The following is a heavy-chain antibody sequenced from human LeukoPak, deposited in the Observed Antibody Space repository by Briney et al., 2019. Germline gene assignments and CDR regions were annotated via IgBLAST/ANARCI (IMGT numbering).Heavy chain of an antibody. CDR3: ASSITIFGVVKGGNAFDI. Sequence: GASVKVSCKASGYTFTSYDINWVRQATGQGLEWMGWMNPNSGNTGYAQKFQGRVTMTRNTSISTAYMELSSLRSEDTAVYYCASSITIFGVVKGGNAFDIWGQGTMATVSS. J-gene: IGHJ3*02. CDR2: MNPNSGNT. CDR1: GYTFTSYD. V-gene: IGHV1-8*01. D-gene: IGHD3-3*01.